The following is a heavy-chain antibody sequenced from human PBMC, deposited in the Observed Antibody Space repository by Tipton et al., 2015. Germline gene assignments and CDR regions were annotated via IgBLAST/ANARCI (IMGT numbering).Heavy chain of an antibody. CDR3: ARAGGNSGNYYYYGMDV. Sequence: QLVQSGAEVKKPGESLKISCKGSGSSFINTWIAWVRQMPGKGLEWMGIIYPGDSHTRYNPSFQGQVTISADKSISTAYLHWSSLKASDTAMYYCARAGGNSGNYYYYGMDVWGHGTTVTVSS. D-gene: IGHD4-23*01. CDR1: GSSFINTW. J-gene: IGHJ6*02. CDR2: IYPGDSHT. V-gene: IGHV5-51*01.